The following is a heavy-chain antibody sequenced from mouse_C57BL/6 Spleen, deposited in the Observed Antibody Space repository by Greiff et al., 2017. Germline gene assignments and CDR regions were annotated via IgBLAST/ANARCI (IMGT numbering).Heavy chain of an antibody. CDR3: ARRSNVGFAY. D-gene: IGHD2-5*01. CDR2: ISGGGGNT. Sequence: EVKLMESGGGLVKPGGSLKLSCAASGFTFSSYTMSWVRQTPEKRLEWVATISGGGGNTYYPDSVKGRFTISRDNAKNTLYLQMSSLRSEDTALYYCARRSNVGFAYWGQGTRVTVSA. CDR1: GFTFSSYT. V-gene: IGHV5-9*01. J-gene: IGHJ3*01.